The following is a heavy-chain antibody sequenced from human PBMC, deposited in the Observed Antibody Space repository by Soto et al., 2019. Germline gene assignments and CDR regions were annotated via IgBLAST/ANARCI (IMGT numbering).Heavy chain of an antibody. J-gene: IGHJ6*02. CDR1: GYTFTGYY. D-gene: IGHD3-10*01. CDR3: ARQRFARFYYYYYGMDV. CDR2: INPNSGGT. V-gene: IGHV1-2*02. Sequence: ASVKVSCKASGYTFTGYYIHWVRQAPGQGLEWMGWINPNSGGTNYAQKFQGRVTMTKDTSISTAYMELSRLRSDDTAVYYCARQRFARFYYYYYGMDVWGQGTTVTVSS.